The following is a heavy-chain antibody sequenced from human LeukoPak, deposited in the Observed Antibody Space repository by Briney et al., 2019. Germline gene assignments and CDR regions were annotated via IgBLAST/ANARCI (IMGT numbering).Heavy chain of an antibody. CDR2: IKQDGSEI. V-gene: IGHV3-7*01. CDR3: ARDYVWGSSESDY. D-gene: IGHD7-27*01. CDR1: GFTFSDYW. J-gene: IGHJ4*02. Sequence: GGSLRLSCAASGFTFSDYWMSWVRQTPGKGLEWVATIKQDGSEIHYVDSVKGRFTISRDNAKNSLYLQMNSLRVEDTAIYYCARDYVWGSSESDYWGQGTLVTVSS.